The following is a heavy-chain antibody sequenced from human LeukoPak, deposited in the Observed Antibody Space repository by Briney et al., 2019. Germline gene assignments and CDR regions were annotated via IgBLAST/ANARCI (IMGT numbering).Heavy chain of an antibody. CDR2: VFHTGDT. Sequence: PSETLSLTCTVSGVSSSSSYWSWIRQPPGKGLEWIGYVFHTGDTNSNPSLKSRVTVSLDASTSQVSLRLTSVTAADTAVYYCARHPFATPFDHWGRGILVTVSS. CDR3: ARHPFATPFDH. V-gene: IGHV4-59*08. J-gene: IGHJ4*02. D-gene: IGHD2-15*01. CDR1: GVSSSSSY.